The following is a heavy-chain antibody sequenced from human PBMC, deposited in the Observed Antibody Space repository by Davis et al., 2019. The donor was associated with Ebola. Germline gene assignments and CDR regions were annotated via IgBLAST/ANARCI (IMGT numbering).Heavy chain of an antibody. CDR1: GFTFSSNY. CDR3: ARDQWNYDAFDI. CDR2: IYSGGST. J-gene: IGHJ3*02. D-gene: IGHD1-7*01. V-gene: IGHV3-66*01. Sequence: GESLKISCAASGFTFSSNYMSWVRQAPGKGLEWVSVIYSGGSTYYADSVKGRFTISRDNSKNTLYLQMNSLRAEDTAVYYCARDQWNYDAFDIWGQGTMVTVSS.